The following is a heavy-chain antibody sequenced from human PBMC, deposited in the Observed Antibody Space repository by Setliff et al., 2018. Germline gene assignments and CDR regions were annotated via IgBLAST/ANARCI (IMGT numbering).Heavy chain of an antibody. D-gene: IGHD4-4*01. Sequence: SETLSLTCAVSGGSISSGSYYWTWIRQPPGKGLEWIGEMHQSGRTKFNPSLKSRVAMSVDPSKNHFSLKVTSVTVADTAVYYCAREGPESDSSGYMDVWGQGTTVTVSS. CDR2: MHQSGRT. CDR1: GGSISSGSYY. V-gene: IGHV4-39*07. CDR3: AREGPESDSSGYMDV. J-gene: IGHJ6*03.